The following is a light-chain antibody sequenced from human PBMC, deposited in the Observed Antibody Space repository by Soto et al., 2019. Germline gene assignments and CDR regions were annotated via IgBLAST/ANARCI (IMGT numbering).Light chain of an antibody. CDR2: GAS. CDR1: QSVSSSY. J-gene: IGKJ4*01. V-gene: IGKV3-20*01. CDR3: QQYGSSPLT. Sequence: EIGLTQSPGTLSLSPGERATLACRASQSVSSSYLAWYQQKPGQAPRLLIYGASSMATGIPDRFSGSGSGTDFPLTISRLEPEDFAVYYCQQYGSSPLTFGGGTTVEIK.